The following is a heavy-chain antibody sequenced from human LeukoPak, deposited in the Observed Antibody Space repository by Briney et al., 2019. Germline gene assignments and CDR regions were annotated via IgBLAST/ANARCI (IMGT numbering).Heavy chain of an antibody. CDR2: IYYSGSI. D-gene: IGHD6-13*01. Sequence: SETLSLTCTVSGGSISSYYWSWIRQPPGKGLEWIGYIYYSGSINYNPSLKSRVTISVDTSKNQFSLKLSSVTAADTAVYYCARGQRGYSSSWYDYWGQGTLVTVSS. CDR1: GGSISSYY. CDR3: ARGQRGYSSSWYDY. J-gene: IGHJ4*02. V-gene: IGHV4-59*01.